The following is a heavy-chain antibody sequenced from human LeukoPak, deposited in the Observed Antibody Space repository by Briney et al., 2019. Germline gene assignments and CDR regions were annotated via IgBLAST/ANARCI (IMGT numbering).Heavy chain of an antibody. CDR3: ARDYTLTLGTTTYFQH. CDR2: INTNTGNP. D-gene: IGHD1-7*01. J-gene: IGHJ1*01. V-gene: IGHV7-4-1*02. Sequence: ASVKVSCKASGYIFDIYALIWVRQAPGQGLELMGWINTNTGNPTYAQGFTGRFVFSLDTSVSTAYLQISSLKAEDTAVYYCARDYTLTLGTTTYFQHWGQGTLVTVSS. CDR1: GYIFDIYA.